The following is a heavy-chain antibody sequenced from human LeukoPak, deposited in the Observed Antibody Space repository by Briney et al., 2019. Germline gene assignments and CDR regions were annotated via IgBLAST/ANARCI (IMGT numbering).Heavy chain of an antibody. J-gene: IGHJ4*02. V-gene: IGHV3-23*01. Sequence: GGSLRLSCAASGFTFSSYAMSWVRQAPGKGLEWVSAISGSGGSTYYADSVKGRFTISRDNPKNTLYLQMNSLRAEDTAVYYCAAGIAVAAGIFDYWGQGTLVTVSS. CDR2: ISGSGGST. D-gene: IGHD6-19*01. CDR3: AAGIAVAAGIFDY. CDR1: GFTFSSYA.